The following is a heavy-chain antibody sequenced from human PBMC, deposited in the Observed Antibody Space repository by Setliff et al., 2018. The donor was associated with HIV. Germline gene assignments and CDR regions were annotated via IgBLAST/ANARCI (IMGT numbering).Heavy chain of an antibody. V-gene: IGHV1-69*13. CDR2: IIPLFGTA. CDR1: GDTFSGYA. J-gene: IGHJ5*01. D-gene: IGHD6-19*01. Sequence: SVKVSCKASGDTFSGYAINWVRQAPGQGLEWMGGIIPLFGTAHYAQRFRGRVTITADDSTSTAYVELSSLRSADTAVYYCARAPAHEHATGWFSSSNRFDSWGQGTLVTVS. CDR3: ARAPAHEHATGWFSSSNRFDS.